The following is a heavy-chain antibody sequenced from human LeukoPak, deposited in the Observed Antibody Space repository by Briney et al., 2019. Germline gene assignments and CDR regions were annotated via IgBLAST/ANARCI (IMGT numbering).Heavy chain of an antibody. CDR2: SYESGTT. V-gene: IGHV4-30-2*01. Sequence: SQTLSLTCAVSGGSIRSAGYSWNWIRQPPGKGLEWIGYSYESGTTYYNPSLESRVSISEDRSKNQFSLRLTSVTAADTAVYFCVSQYCDGGNCYPYFDSWGQGTLVTVSS. D-gene: IGHD2-15*01. CDR1: GGSIRSAGYS. CDR3: VSQYCDGGNCYPYFDS. J-gene: IGHJ4*02.